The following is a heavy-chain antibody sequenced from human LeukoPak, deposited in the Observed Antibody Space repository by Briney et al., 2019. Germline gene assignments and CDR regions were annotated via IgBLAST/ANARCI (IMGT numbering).Heavy chain of an antibody. CDR2: IYYSGST. CDR1: GGSISSYY. D-gene: IGHD6-13*01. Sequence: SETLSLTCTVSGGSISSYYWSWIRQPPGKGLECMGNIYYSGSTNYNPSLKSRVTISVDTSKNQFSLKLSSVTAADTAVYYCARSAAAGTLPGYFQHWGQSTLVTVSS. V-gene: IGHV4-59*08. J-gene: IGHJ1*01. CDR3: ARSAAAGTLPGYFQH.